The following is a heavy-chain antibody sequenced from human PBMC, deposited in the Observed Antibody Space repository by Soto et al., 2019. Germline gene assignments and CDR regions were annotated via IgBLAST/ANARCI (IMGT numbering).Heavy chain of an antibody. CDR3: ARDQCFGGGRSCYYFDF. Sequence: GGTLRLSCAASGFTFTTYAIHWVRQAPGKGLEWVAVISNDGRGKYYADSVKGRFTISRDNSKNTLYLQMNSLRSDDTAVYYCARDQCFGGGRSCYYFDFWGQGTLVTVSS. CDR2: ISNDGRGK. J-gene: IGHJ4*02. CDR1: GFTFTTYA. V-gene: IGHV3-30*04. D-gene: IGHD2-15*01.